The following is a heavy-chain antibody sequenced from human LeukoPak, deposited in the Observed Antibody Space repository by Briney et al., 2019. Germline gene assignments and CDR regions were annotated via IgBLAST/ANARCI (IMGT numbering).Heavy chain of an antibody. V-gene: IGHV3-30*04. CDR3: ATRAGYTSGWYESIDF. Sequence: GRSLRLSCAASGFTFNGFAMKWVRQAPGKGLEWVAVISYDGSNAYYSGSVRGRFTISRDNPKNTLYLQMNSLKVEDTALYYCATRAGYTSGWYESIDFWGQGTLVTVSS. D-gene: IGHD6-19*01. J-gene: IGHJ4*02. CDR1: GFTFNGFA. CDR2: ISYDGSNA.